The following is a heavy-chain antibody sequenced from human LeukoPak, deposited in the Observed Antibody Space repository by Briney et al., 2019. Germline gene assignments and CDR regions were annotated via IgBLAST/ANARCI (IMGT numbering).Heavy chain of an antibody. V-gene: IGHV1-18*01. J-gene: IGHJ4*02. CDR2: ISAYNGNT. CDR3: AREELSRSFDY. Sequence: EASVKVSCKASGYTFTSYGISWVRQTPGQGVEWMGWISAYNGNTNYAQKLQGRVTMTTDTSTSTAYMELRSLRSDDTAVYYCAREELSRSFDYWGQGTLVTVSS. CDR1: GYTFTSYG. D-gene: IGHD1-7*01.